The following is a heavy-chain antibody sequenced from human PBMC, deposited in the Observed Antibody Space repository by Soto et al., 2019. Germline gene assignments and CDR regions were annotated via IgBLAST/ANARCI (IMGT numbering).Heavy chain of an antibody. J-gene: IGHJ2*01. CDR3: ARGPSLYSSGWKSWYFDL. V-gene: IGHV3-66*01. CDR2: IYSGGST. Sequence: EVQLVESGGGLVQPGGSLRLSCAASGFTVSSNYMSWVRQAPGKGLEWVSVIYSGGSTYYADSVKGRFTISRDNSKNTLYLQMNSLRAEDTAVYYCARGPSLYSSGWKSWYFDLWVRGTLVTVSS. CDR1: GFTVSSNY. D-gene: IGHD6-19*01.